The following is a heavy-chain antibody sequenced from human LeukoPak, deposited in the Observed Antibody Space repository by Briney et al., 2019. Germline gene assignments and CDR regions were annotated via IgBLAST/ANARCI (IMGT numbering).Heavy chain of an antibody. CDR3: ARRNHYESKESDY. J-gene: IGHJ4*02. CDR1: GFIVSGTY. V-gene: IGHV3-53*05. Sequence: GGSLRLSCAASGFIVSGTYMTWVRQAPGKGLECVSIIYSGGDTYYTDSVKGRFSVSRDNSKNTLYLEMNSLRAEDKAVYYCARRNHYESKESDYWGQGTLVTVSS. CDR2: IYSGGDT. D-gene: IGHD3-22*01.